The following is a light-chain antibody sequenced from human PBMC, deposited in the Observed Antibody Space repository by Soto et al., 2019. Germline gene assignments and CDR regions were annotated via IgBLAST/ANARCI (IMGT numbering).Light chain of an antibody. CDR3: QQYNSWWT. Sequence: EIVMTQSPATLSVSPGERATLSCRASQSVNINLAWYQQKPGQAPRLLIYGASTRATGIPARFSGSGSGTEFTLAISSLQSEDFAVYFCQQYNSWWTFGQGTKVDIK. J-gene: IGKJ1*01. CDR2: GAS. CDR1: QSVNIN. V-gene: IGKV3D-15*01.